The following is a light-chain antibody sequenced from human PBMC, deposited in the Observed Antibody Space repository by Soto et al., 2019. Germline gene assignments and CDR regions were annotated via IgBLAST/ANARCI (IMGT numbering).Light chain of an antibody. CDR2: SNI. J-gene: IGLJ2*01. CDR1: SSNIGADYD. CDR3: QSYDTSLRVV. V-gene: IGLV1-40*01. Sequence: QSVLTQPPSVSGAPGQRVTISCTGSSSNIGADYDVHWYQQVPGTAPXLLIXSNIXPXXXXPDRFSGSKSGTSASLAITGXXXXXXXXYYCQSYDTSLRVVFGGGTKVTVL.